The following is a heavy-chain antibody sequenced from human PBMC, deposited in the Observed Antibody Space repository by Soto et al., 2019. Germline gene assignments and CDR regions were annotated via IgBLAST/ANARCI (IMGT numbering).Heavy chain of an antibody. CDR2: ISSSSSTI. D-gene: IGHD6-19*01. CDR3: ASAGSSGWYGIDY. CDR1: GFTFISYS. J-gene: IGHJ4*02. V-gene: IGHV3-48*02. Sequence: GGSLRLSCAASGFTFISYSMNWVRQAPGKGLEWVSYISSSSSTIYYADSVKGRFTISRDNAKNSLYLQMNSLRDEDTAVYYCASAGSSGWYGIDYWGQGTLVTVSS.